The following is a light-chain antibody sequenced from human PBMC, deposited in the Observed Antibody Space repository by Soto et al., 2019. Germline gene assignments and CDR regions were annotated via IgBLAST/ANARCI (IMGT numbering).Light chain of an antibody. CDR1: QSVNIY. J-gene: IGKJ4*01. CDR3: QQSYTTPT. Sequence: DIQMTQSPSSLSASVEERVTITCRASQSVNIYINWYQQRPGKAPKLLIYDAARLQSGAPSRSSGTGSATDFTLTISSLQPEDFATYYCQQSYTTPTFGGGTKV. CDR2: DAA. V-gene: IGKV1-39*01.